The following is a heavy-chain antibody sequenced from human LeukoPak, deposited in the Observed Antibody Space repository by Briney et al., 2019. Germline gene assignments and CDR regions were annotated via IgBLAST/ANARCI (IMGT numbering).Heavy chain of an antibody. D-gene: IGHD3-22*01. CDR1: GFTFSSYG. J-gene: IGHJ4*02. CDR2: ISYDGSNK. CDR3: AKDYYYDSSGDHFDY. V-gene: IGHV3-30*18. Sequence: GGSLRLSCAASGFTFSSYGMHWVRQAPGKGLEWVAVISYDGSNKYYADSVKGRFTISRDNSKNTLYLQMNSLRAEDTAVYYCAKDYYYDSSGDHFDYWGQGTLVTVSS.